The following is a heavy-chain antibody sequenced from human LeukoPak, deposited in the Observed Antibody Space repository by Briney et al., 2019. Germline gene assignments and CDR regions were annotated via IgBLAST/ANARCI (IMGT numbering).Heavy chain of an antibody. CDR2: INHSGST. J-gene: IGHJ5*02. Sequence: GSLRLSCAASGFTFRNYWMHWVRQAPGKGLVWIGEINHSGSTNYNPSLKSRVTISVDTSKNQFSLKLASVTAADTAIYYCAKGAGGFSYYNWFDPWGQGTLVTVSS. D-gene: IGHD5-18*01. CDR1: GFTFRNYW. V-gene: IGHV4-34*01. CDR3: AKGAGGFSYYNWFDP.